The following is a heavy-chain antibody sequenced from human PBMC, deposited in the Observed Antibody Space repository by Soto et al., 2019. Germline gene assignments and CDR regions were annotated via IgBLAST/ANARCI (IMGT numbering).Heavy chain of an antibody. CDR3: AKPDYSNFDRFGAFDI. D-gene: IGHD4-4*01. Sequence: PGGSLRLSCAASGFTFSSYGMHWVRRAPGKGLEWVAVISYDGSNKYYADSVKGRFTISRDNSKNTLYLQMNSLRAEDTAVYYCAKPDYSNFDRFGAFDIWGQGTMVTVS. V-gene: IGHV3-30*18. CDR1: GFTFSSYG. J-gene: IGHJ3*02. CDR2: ISYDGSNK.